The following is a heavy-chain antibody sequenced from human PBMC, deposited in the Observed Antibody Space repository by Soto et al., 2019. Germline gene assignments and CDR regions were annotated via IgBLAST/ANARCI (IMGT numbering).Heavy chain of an antibody. Sequence: SETLSLTCTVSGGSISSYYWSWIRQPAGKGLEWIGRIYTSGSTNYNPSLKSRVTMSVDTSKNQFSLKLSPVTAADTAVYYCARDLPALNRLDPRGQRTRITVSS. CDR3: ARDLPALNRLDP. CDR1: GGSISSYY. V-gene: IGHV4-4*07. J-gene: IGHJ5*02. D-gene: IGHD2-2*01. CDR2: IYTSGST.